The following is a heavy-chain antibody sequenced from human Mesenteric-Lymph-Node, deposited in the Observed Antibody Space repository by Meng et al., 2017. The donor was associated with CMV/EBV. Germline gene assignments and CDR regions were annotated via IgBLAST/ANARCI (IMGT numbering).Heavy chain of an antibody. CDR1: GYTFTTYW. V-gene: IGHV5-51*01. CDR3: ARRQGADYIRLDY. Sequence: GGSLRLSCKGSGYTFTTYWIGWVRQMPGKGLEWMGIIYPDDSDTRYSPSFQGQVTISADKSINTAYLQWSSLKASDNAMYYCARRQGADYIRLDYWGQGTLVTVSS. D-gene: IGHD4/OR15-4a*01. CDR2: IYPDDSDT. J-gene: IGHJ4*02.